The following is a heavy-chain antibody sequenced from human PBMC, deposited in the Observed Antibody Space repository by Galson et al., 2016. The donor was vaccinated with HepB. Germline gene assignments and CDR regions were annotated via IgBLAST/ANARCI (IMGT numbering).Heavy chain of an antibody. Sequence: SVKVSCKASGYTFTNHYINWVRQATGHGPEWMGWMDTTTYKTGYAQKFQGRFTMTKNTSLGTAYMELSSLRSGDTAVYYCARGHWNARDAFDFWGQGTMVTVSS. V-gene: IGHV1-8*01. CDR1: GYTFTNHY. D-gene: IGHD1-1*01. CDR3: ARGHWNARDAFDF. J-gene: IGHJ3*01. CDR2: MDTTTYKT.